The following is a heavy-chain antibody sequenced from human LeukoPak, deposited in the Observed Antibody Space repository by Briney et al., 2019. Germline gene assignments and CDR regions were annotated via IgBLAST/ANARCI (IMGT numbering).Heavy chain of an antibody. CDR1: GFTFSTYG. J-gene: IGHJ4*02. D-gene: IGHD7-27*01. Sequence: GGSLRFSCAASGFTFSTYGMQWVRQAPGRGLEWVAVIVGDGSKAHCADSVRGRFTVSRDNSKNTLYLQMNSLRAEDTAVYYCARDSITGDNSLDFWGRGTLVTVSS. V-gene: IGHV3-33*05. CDR3: ARDSITGDNSLDF. CDR2: IVGDGSKA.